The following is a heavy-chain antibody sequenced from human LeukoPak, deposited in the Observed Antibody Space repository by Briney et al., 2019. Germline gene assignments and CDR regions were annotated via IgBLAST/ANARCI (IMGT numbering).Heavy chain of an antibody. J-gene: IGHJ5*02. CDR2: LTGNSNNP. Sequence: GGSLRLSCRASGFTFSNYAMNWVRRTPGKGLEWVSSLTGNSNNPNYADSVKGRFTISRDNSKNTLYLQMASLRAEDTALYSCAKCAKTPEGGSGWCNWFDTWGQGTLVIVSP. V-gene: IGHV3-23*01. D-gene: IGHD3-3*01. CDR3: AKCAKTPEGGSGWCNWFDT. CDR1: GFTFSNYA.